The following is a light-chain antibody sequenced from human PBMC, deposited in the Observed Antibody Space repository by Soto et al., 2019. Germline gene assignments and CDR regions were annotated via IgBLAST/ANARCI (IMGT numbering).Light chain of an antibody. V-gene: IGKV1-5*01. J-gene: IGKJ1*01. CDR1: KNINTW. Sequence: DIQMTQSPSTLSASVGDRVTITCRASKNINTWVAWYQQKPGKAPQLMIYDASRLESGVPSSVSGSGSGTEFPHTSSRLQPDYFATYYCHQYNTFWTFGPGTKVEIK. CDR3: HQYNTFWT. CDR2: DAS.